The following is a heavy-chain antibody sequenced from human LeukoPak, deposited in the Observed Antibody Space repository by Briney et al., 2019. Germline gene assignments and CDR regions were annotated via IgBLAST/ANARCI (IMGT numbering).Heavy chain of an antibody. CDR2: IWYDGSNK. D-gene: IGHD4-17*01. CDR1: GFTFSTYG. CDR3: ARDKYGDYLPVFDY. V-gene: IGHV3-33*01. Sequence: GRSLRLSCAASGFTFSTYGMHWVRQAPGKGLEWVAVIWYDGSNKYYADSVKGRFTISRDNSKNTLYLQMNSLRAEDTAVYYCARDKYGDYLPVFDYWGQGTLVTVSS. J-gene: IGHJ4*02.